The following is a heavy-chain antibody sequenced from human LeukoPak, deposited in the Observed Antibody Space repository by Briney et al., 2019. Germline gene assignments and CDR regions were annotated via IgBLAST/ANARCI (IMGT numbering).Heavy chain of an antibody. CDR2: ISPHNGNT. CDR1: GYTFLSYG. CDR3: ARVPSIRYLERSVFDI. Sequence: GASVKVSCKTSGYTFLSYGITWVRQAPGQGPEWMGWISPHNGNTQYAQKFQGRVTMTTDTSTTTGYMELRSLRSDDTALYYCARVPSIRYLERSVFDIWGQGTMVIVSS. V-gene: IGHV1-18*01. D-gene: IGHD3-3*01. J-gene: IGHJ3*02.